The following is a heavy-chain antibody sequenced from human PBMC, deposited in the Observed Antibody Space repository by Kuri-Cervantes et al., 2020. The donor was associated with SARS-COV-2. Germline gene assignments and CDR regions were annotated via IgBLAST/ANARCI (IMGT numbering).Heavy chain of an antibody. D-gene: IGHD7-27*01. CDR1: GFTFSGSA. V-gene: IGHV3-30*04. CDR2: ISYDGSNK. CDR3: ARDGDDPTGERAFDI. Sequence: GESLKISCAASGFTFSGSAMHWVRQAPGKGLEWVAVISYDGSNKYYADSVKGRFTISRDNSKNTLYLQMNSLRAEDTAVYYCARDGDDPTGERAFDIWGQGTMVTVSS. J-gene: IGHJ3*02.